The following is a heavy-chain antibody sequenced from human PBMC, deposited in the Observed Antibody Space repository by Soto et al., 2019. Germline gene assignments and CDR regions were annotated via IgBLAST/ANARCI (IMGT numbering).Heavy chain of an antibody. V-gene: IGHV4-38-2*01. CDR3: ARITYGYNYFDY. D-gene: IGHD4-17*01. Sequence: SETLSLTCSVSDYSISTGYFWGWIRQPPGKGLEWIGCISHSGTTHYNTSLKSRVTISIDTSENQFSLKLSSVTAADAAVYYCARITYGYNYFDYWGRGTQVTVSS. CDR2: ISHSGTT. J-gene: IGHJ4*02. CDR1: DYSISTGYF.